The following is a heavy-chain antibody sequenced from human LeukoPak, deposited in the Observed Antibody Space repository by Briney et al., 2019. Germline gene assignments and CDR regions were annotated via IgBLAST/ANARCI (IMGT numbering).Heavy chain of an antibody. Sequence: GASVKVSCKVSGYTLTELSMHWVRQAPGKGLEWMGGFDPEDGETIYAQKFQGRVTMTEDTSTDTAYMELSSLRSEDTAVYYCATGLVVVVPAAPSYWGQGTLVTVSS. CDR1: GYTLTELS. CDR2: FDPEDGET. CDR3: ATGLVVVVPAAPSY. D-gene: IGHD2-2*01. V-gene: IGHV1-24*01. J-gene: IGHJ4*02.